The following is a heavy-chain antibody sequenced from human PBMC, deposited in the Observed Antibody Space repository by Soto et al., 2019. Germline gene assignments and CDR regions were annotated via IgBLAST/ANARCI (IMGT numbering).Heavy chain of an antibody. CDR2: IYWDDDE. CDR1: GFSLTTYGVG. D-gene: IGHD3-22*01. CDR3: AHRRTSSGSHNAFDI. Sequence: QITLKESGPTLVTPTQTLTLTCTFSGFSLTTYGVGVAWIRQSPGKALEGLALIYWDDDERYSPSLRSRLTITKDTSKNLVVLTMTNMDPVDTATYYCAHRRTSSGSHNAFDIWGQGTMVTVSS. J-gene: IGHJ3*02. V-gene: IGHV2-5*02.